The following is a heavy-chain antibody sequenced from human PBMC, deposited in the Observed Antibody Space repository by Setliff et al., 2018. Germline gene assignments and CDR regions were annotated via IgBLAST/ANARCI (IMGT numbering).Heavy chain of an antibody. V-gene: IGHV4-34*01. CDR2: INQSGST. Sequence: SETLSLTCDVFGGSFGDYYWSWIRQPPGKGLEWIGEINQSGSTNYNPSLETRVSISVDTSKNQFSLKVRSVTAADTAVYYCARGPSAEDYVWGTYRLDYWGQGTLVTVSS. J-gene: IGHJ4*02. D-gene: IGHD3-16*02. CDR3: ARGPSAEDYVWGTYRLDY. CDR1: GGSFGDYY.